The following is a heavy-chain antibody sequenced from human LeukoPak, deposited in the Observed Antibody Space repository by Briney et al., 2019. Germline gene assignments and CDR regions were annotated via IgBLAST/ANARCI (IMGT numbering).Heavy chain of an antibody. CDR1: GYTFTGYY. CDR2: INPNSGGT. D-gene: IGHD2-2*01. V-gene: IGHV1-2*02. Sequence: GASVKVSCKVSGYTFTGYYMHWVRQAPGQGLEWMGWINPNSGGTNYAQKFQGRVTMTRDTSISTAYMELSRLRSDDTAVYYCARASTYYYYYGMDVWGQGTTVTVSS. CDR3: ARASTYYYYYGMDV. J-gene: IGHJ6*02.